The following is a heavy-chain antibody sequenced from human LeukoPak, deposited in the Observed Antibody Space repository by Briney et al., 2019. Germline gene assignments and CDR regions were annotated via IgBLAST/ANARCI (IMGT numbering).Heavy chain of an antibody. CDR1: GYSFTSYW. D-gene: IGHD3-10*01. V-gene: IGHV5-51*01. J-gene: IGHJ4*02. CDR3: ARLWAGSGSYSSDFDY. CDR2: IYPGDSDT. Sequence: GESLKISCKGSGYSFTSYWIGWVRQMPGKGLEWMGIIYPGDSDTRYSPSFQGQVTISADKSISTAYLQWSSLKASDTAMYYCARLWAGSGSYSSDFDYWGQGTLVTVSS.